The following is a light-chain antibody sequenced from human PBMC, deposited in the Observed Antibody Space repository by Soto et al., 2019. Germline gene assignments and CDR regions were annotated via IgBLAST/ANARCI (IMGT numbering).Light chain of an antibody. CDR3: QPSYSSTQT. CDR1: QSINRF. V-gene: IGKV1-39*01. CDR2: GES. Sequence: DIQMTQSPSSLSASVGDRVSITCRAGQSINRFLNWYQQKPGKAPKLLIHGESSVQSGGPSRFSGSGSGTDFTLPISSLQPEDVATYYCQPSYSSTQTFGQGTKVE. J-gene: IGKJ1*01.